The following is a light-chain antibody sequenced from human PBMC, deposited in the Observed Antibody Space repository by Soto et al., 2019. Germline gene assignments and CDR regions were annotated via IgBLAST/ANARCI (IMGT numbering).Light chain of an antibody. J-gene: IGLJ1*01. Sequence: QPVLTQPPSVSGAPGQRVTISCTGSSSNIGAGYDVHWYQQLPGTAPKLLIYGNSNRPSGVPDRFSASKSGTSASLAITGLRVEDEADYYCQSYDSSLSGYVFGTGTKLTVL. CDR1: SSNIGAGYD. V-gene: IGLV1-40*01. CDR3: QSYDSSLSGYV. CDR2: GNS.